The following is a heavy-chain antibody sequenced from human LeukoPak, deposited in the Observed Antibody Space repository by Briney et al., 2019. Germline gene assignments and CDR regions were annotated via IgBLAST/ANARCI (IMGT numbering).Heavy chain of an antibody. Sequence: GSLRLSCAASGFTFSSYSMNWVRQAPGKGLEWIGEINHSGSTNYNPSLKSRVTISVDTSKNQFSLKLSSVTAADTAVYYCARGTYCSSTSCCPFDYWGQGTLVTVSS. D-gene: IGHD2-2*01. CDR1: GFTFSSYS. J-gene: IGHJ4*02. CDR3: ARGTYCSSTSCCPFDY. V-gene: IGHV4-34*01. CDR2: INHSGST.